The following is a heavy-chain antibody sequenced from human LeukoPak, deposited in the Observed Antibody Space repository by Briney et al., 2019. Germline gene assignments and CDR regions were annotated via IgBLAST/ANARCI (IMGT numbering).Heavy chain of an antibody. CDR2: ISGSGGST. J-gene: IGHJ4*02. CDR1: GFTFSSYA. Sequence: GGSLRLSCAASGFTFSSYAMSWVRQAPGKGLEWVSAISGSGGSTYYADSVKGRFTISRDNSENTLCLQMNSLRAEDTAVYYCAKGTSGWYNFDHWGQGTLVTVSS. V-gene: IGHV3-23*01. D-gene: IGHD6-19*01. CDR3: AKGTSGWYNFDH.